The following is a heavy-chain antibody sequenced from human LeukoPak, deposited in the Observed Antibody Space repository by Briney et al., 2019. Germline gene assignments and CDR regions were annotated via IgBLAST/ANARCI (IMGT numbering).Heavy chain of an antibody. CDR3: AKSSYSYGNDAFDI. CDR1: GFTFDNYA. D-gene: IGHD5-18*01. V-gene: IGHV3-23*01. CDR2: IRGGGGFT. J-gene: IGHJ3*02. Sequence: GGSLRLSSAASGFTFDNYAMHWVRQAPGKGLEWVSVIRGGGGFTYYADSLKVRFTISRYNSRNTLYIHMNSLRAEDTAVYYCAKSSYSYGNDAFDIWGQGTMVTVSS.